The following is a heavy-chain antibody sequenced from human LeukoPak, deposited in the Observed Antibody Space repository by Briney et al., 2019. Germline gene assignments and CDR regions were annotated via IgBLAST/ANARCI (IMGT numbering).Heavy chain of an antibody. Sequence: GRSLRLSCAASGFTFSSYGMHWVRQAPGKGLEWVAVIWYDGSNKYYADSVKGRFTISRDNSKNTLYLQMNSLRAEDTAVYYCAKGERLLWFGESTNFDYWGQGTLVTVSS. D-gene: IGHD3-10*01. J-gene: IGHJ4*02. V-gene: IGHV3-33*06. CDR1: GFTFSSYG. CDR2: IWYDGSNK. CDR3: AKGERLLWFGESTNFDY.